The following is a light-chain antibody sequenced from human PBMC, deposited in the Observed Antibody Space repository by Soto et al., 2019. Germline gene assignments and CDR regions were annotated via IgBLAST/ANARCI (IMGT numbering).Light chain of an antibody. CDR1: SSDVGGYNY. CDR2: DVS. J-gene: IGLJ1*01. CDR3: SSYTSSSIRYV. V-gene: IGLV2-14*01. Sequence: QSALTQPASVSGSPGQSITISCTGTSSDVGGYNYVSWYQQHPGKAPKLMIYDVSNRPSGVSSRFSGSKSGNTASLTISGLQAEDEADYYCSSYTSSSIRYVFGTGTKATVL.